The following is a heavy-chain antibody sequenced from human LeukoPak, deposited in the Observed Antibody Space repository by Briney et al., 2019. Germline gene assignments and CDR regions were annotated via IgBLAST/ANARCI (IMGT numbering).Heavy chain of an antibody. Sequence: PGGSLRLSCAASGFTFSSYAMSWVRQAPGKGLEWVSAISGSGGSTYYADSVKGRFTISRDNSKNTLYLQMNSLRAEDTAVYYCAKEKERTWIQLWLPGHWGQGTLVTVSS. D-gene: IGHD5-18*01. J-gene: IGHJ4*02. V-gene: IGHV3-23*01. CDR1: GFTFSSYA. CDR2: ISGSGGST. CDR3: AKEKERTWIQLWLPGH.